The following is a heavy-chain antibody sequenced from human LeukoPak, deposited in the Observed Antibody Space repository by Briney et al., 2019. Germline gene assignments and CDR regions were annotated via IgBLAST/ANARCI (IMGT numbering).Heavy chain of an antibody. CDR1: GFTFSSYS. J-gene: IGHJ3*02. V-gene: IGHV3-21*01. CDR2: ISSSSSYI. D-gene: IGHD3-10*01. CDR3: ARVGAYYYGSGSYWAFDI. Sequence: GGSLRLSCAASGFTFSSYSMNWVRQAPGKGLEWVSSISSSSSYIYYADSVKGRFTISRDNAKNSLYLQMNSLRAEDTAVYYCARVGAYYYGSGSYWAFDIWGQGTMVNVSS.